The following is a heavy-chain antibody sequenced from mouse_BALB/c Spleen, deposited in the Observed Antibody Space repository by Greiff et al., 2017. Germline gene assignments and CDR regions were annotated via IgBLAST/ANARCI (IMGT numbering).Heavy chain of an antibody. CDR2: IWAGGST. CDR1: GFPLTSYG. V-gene: IGHV2-9*02. Sequence: QVQLKESGPGLVAPSQTLSITCTASGFPLTSYGVPWVRQPPGKGLEWLGVIWAGGSTNYNSALMSRLSISKDNSKSQVFLKMNSLQTDDTAMYYCARDRGSRYAMDDWGQGTSVTVSS. J-gene: IGHJ4*01. CDR3: ARDRGSRYAMDD. D-gene: IGHD1-1*02.